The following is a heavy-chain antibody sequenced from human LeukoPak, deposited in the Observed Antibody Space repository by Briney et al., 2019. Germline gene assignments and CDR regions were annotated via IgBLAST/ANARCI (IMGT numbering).Heavy chain of an antibody. D-gene: IGHD3-10*01. Sequence: SETLSLTCTVPGGSISSYYWSWIRQPPGKGLERIGYIYYSGSTNYNPSLKSRVTISVDTSKNQFSLKLSAVTAADTAVYYCARLTVSGVGPHDAFDIWGQGTMVTVSS. CDR1: GGSISSYY. CDR2: IYYSGST. J-gene: IGHJ3*02. V-gene: IGHV4-59*08. CDR3: ARLTVSGVGPHDAFDI.